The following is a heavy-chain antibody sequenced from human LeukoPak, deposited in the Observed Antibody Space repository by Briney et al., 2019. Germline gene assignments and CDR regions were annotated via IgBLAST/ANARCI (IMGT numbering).Heavy chain of an antibody. Sequence: GGSLRLSCAASGFTFSTHSMNWVRQAPGKGLEWVSAISGSGGSTYYADSVKGRFTISRDNSKNTLYLQMNSLRAEDTAVYYCAKDSNWLNWGQGTLVTVSS. CDR3: AKDSNWLN. J-gene: IGHJ4*02. CDR1: GFTFSTHS. D-gene: IGHD1-1*01. V-gene: IGHV3-23*01. CDR2: ISGSGGST.